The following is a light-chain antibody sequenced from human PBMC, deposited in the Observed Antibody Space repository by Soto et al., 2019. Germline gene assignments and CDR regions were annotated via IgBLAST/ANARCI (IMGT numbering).Light chain of an antibody. V-gene: IGKV1-39*01. CDR1: QNIVNY. J-gene: IGKJ1*01. Sequence: DIQMTQSPSSLTASVGDTVTITCRASQNIVNYLNWYQQRPGKAPELLISAASSLHSGNPSRFSGSGSGTVFTLTISSLQPEDFVTYYCQQTYSGRAFGHGTRLEIK. CDR3: QQTYSGRA. CDR2: AAS.